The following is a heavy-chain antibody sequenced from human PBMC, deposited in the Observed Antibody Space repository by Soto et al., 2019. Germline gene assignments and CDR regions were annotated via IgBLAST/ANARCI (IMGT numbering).Heavy chain of an antibody. J-gene: IGHJ4*02. D-gene: IGHD3-10*01. CDR3: ARGITMVRGVIITGYYFDY. V-gene: IGHV3-7*04. Sequence: EVQLVESGGGLVQPGGSLRLSCAASGFTFSSYWMSWVRQAPGKGLEWVANIKQDGSEKYYVDSVKGRFTISRDNAKNSLYLQMNSLRAEDTAVYYCARGITMVRGVIITGYYFDYWGQGTPVTVSS. CDR1: GFTFSSYW. CDR2: IKQDGSEK.